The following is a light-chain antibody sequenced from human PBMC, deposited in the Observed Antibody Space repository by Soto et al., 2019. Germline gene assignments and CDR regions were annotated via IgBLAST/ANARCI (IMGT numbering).Light chain of an antibody. V-gene: IGLV4-69*01. CDR3: QTWGTGPWV. CDR2: LNSDGSH. Sequence: QLVLTQSPSASASLGASVKLTCTLSSGHSSYAIAWHQQQPEKGPRYLMKLNSDGSHSKGDGIPDRFSGSNSGAERYLTISSLQSEDEDDYYCQTWGTGPWVFGGGTKLTVL. J-gene: IGLJ3*02. CDR1: SGHSSYA.